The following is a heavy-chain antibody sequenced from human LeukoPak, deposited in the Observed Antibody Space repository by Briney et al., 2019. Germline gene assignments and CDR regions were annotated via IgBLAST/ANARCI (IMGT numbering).Heavy chain of an antibody. V-gene: IGHV4-59*01. CDR1: GGSISSYY. CDR3: ARASPGLFDC. Sequence: SETLSLTCTVSGGSISSYYWNWIRQPPGKGLEWIGFIYYSGSTNYNPSLKSRVTISVDTSKNQFSLKLRSVTAADTAVYYCARASPGLFDCWGQGTLVTVSS. D-gene: IGHD2-21*01. J-gene: IGHJ4*02. CDR2: IYYSGST.